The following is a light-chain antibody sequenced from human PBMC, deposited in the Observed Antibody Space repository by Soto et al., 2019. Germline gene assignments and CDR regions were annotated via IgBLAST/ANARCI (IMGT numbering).Light chain of an antibody. CDR3: SSYTSSSTLYV. V-gene: IGLV2-14*01. Sequence: QSALTQPASVSGSPGQSITLSCTGTSSDVGGYNYVSWYQQHPGKAPKLMIYDVSNRPSGVSNRFSGSKSGNTASLTISGLQAEDEADYHCSSYTSSSTLYVFGTGTKVTVL. J-gene: IGLJ1*01. CDR2: DVS. CDR1: SSDVGGYNY.